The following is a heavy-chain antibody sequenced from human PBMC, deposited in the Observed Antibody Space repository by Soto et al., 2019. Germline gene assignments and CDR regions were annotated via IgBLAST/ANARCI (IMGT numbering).Heavy chain of an antibody. CDR1: GGSISSGDYY. CDR3: DSEQRFEGNYDAFDI. V-gene: IGHV4-30-4*01. CDR2: IYYSGST. D-gene: IGHD3-3*01. Sequence: SETLSLTCTVSGGSISSGDYYWSWIRQPPGKGLEWIGYIYYSGSTYYNPSLKSRVTISVDTSKNQFSLKLSSVTAADTAVYYCDSEQRFEGNYDAFDIWGQGTMVTVSS. J-gene: IGHJ3*02.